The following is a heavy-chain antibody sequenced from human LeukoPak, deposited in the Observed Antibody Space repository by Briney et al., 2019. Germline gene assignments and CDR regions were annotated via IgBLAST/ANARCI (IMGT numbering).Heavy chain of an antibody. CDR1: GFTFSSYA. CDR2: ISYDGSNK. CDR3: ARSGSSGYSFXY. J-gene: IGHJ4*02. V-gene: IGHV3-30*04. Sequence: GGSLRLSCAASGFTFSSYAMHWVRQAPGKGLEWVAVISYDGSNKYYADSVKGRFTISRDNSKNTLYLQMNSLRAEDTAVYYCARSGSSGYSFXYWGXGTLVTVSS. D-gene: IGHD3-22*01.